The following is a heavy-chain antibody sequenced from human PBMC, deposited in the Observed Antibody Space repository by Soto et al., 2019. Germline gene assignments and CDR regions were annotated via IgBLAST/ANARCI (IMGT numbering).Heavy chain of an antibody. CDR2: IIPIFGTA. V-gene: IGHV1-69*01. D-gene: IGHD2-15*01. CDR1: GGTFSSYA. J-gene: IGHJ6*02. CDR3: ARGQSGCSGGSCYSLYGMDV. Sequence: QVQLVQSGAEVKKPGSSVKVSCKASGGTFSSYAISWVRQAPGQGLEWMGGIIPIFGTANYAQKFQGRVTITADEPTSTAYMELSSLRSEDTAVYYCARGQSGCSGGSCYSLYGMDVWGQGTTVTVSS.